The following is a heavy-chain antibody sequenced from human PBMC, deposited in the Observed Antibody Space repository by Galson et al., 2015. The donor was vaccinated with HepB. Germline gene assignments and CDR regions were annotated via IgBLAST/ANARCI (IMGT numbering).Heavy chain of an antibody. D-gene: IGHD2-15*01. J-gene: IGHJ4*02. CDR2: IKQDGSEK. CDR1: GFTFSSYW. V-gene: IGHV3-7*03. Sequence: SLRLSCAASGFTFSSYWMSWVRQAPGKGLEWVANIKQDGSEKYYVDSVKGRFTISRDNAKNSLYLQMNSLRAEDTAVYYCARADCSGGSCYFLDYWGQGTLVTVSS. CDR3: ARADCSGGSCYFLDY.